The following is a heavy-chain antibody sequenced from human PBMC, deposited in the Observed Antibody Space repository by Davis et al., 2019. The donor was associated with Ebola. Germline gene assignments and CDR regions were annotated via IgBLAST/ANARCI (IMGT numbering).Heavy chain of an antibody. V-gene: IGHV1-2*04. CDR1: GYTFTGYY. Sequence: AASVKVSCKASGYTFTGYYMHWVRQAPGQGLEWMGWINPNSGGTNYAQKFQGWVTMTRDTSISTAYLQWSSLKASDTAMYYCARQGGAMTTVTTGWFDPWGQGTLVTVSS. D-gene: IGHD4-17*01. J-gene: IGHJ5*02. CDR3: ARQGGAMTTVTTGWFDP. CDR2: INPNSGGT.